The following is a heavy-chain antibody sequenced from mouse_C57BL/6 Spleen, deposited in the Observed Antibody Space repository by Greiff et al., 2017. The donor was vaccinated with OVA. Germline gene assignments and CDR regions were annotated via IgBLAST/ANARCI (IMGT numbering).Heavy chain of an antibody. CDR2: IDPNSGGT. J-gene: IGHJ3*01. V-gene: IGHV1-72*01. D-gene: IGHD2-2*01. CDR3: ARNGYRGEWFAD. Sequence: VQLQQPGAELVKPGASVKLSCKASGYTFTSYWMHWVKQRPGRGLEWIGWIDPNSGGTKYNEKFKSKATLTVDKPSSTAYMQLSSLTSEDSAVYYCARNGYRGEWFADWGQGTLVTVSA. CDR1: GYTFTSYW.